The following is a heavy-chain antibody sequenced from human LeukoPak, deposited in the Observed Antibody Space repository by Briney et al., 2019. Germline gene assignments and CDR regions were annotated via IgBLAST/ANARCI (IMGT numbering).Heavy chain of an antibody. D-gene: IGHD1-1*01. J-gene: IGHJ4*02. Sequence: SETLSLTCAVYGGSFSGYYWSWIRQPPGKGLEWIGEISHSGSTNYNPSLKSRVTMSVDTSKNQFSLKLSSVTAAGTAVYYCAGPNVASGYYFDYWGQGTLVTVPS. CDR1: GGSFSGYY. CDR2: ISHSGST. CDR3: AGPNVASGYYFDY. V-gene: IGHV4-34*01.